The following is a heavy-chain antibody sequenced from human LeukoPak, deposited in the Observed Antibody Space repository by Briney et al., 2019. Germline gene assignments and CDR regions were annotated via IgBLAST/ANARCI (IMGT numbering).Heavy chain of an antibody. J-gene: IGHJ4*02. CDR2: ISSSGSII. D-gene: IGHD3-9*01. CDR1: GFIFSTYE. CDR3: ARSGDDDWEIDY. V-gene: IGHV3-48*03. Sequence: GGSLRLSCAASGFIFSTYEMNWVRQAPGKGLEWVSYISSSGSIIHYAGSVKGRFTISRDNAKNSLYLQMNSLRAEDTAVYYCARSGDDDWEIDYWGQGTLVTVSS.